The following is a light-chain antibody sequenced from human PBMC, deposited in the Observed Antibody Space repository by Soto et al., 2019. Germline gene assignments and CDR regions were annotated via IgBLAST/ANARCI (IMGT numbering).Light chain of an antibody. CDR3: CSYASSSTYWV. CDR2: EDS. J-gene: IGLJ3*02. Sequence: QSALTQPASVSGSPGQSITISCTGTSSDAGSYNFVSWYQQHPGTAPKVMIYEDSKRPSGVSNRFSGSKSGNTASLTISGLQAEDEADYYCCSYASSSTYWVFGGGTKLTVL. V-gene: IGLV2-23*01. CDR1: SSDAGSYNF.